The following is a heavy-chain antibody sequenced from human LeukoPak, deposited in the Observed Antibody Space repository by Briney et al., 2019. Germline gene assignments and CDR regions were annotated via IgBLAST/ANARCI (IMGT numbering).Heavy chain of an antibody. CDR2: INPSGGST. D-gene: IGHD1-26*01. CDR3: ARDPVGATLYYYYGMDV. CDR1: GYTFTSYY. Sequence: ASVKVSCKASGYTFTSYYMHWVRQAPGQGLEWMGIINPSGGSTSYAQKFQGRVTITRDTSTSTVYMELSSLSSEDTAVYYCARDPVGATLYYYYGMDVWGQGTTVTVSS. J-gene: IGHJ6*02. V-gene: IGHV1-46*01.